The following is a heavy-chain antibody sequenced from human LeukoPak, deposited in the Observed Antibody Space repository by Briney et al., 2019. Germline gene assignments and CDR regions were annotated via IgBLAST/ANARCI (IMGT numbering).Heavy chain of an antibody. Sequence: GGSLRLSCAASGFTFDDYAMHWVRQAPGKGLEWVSGISWNSGSIGYADSVKGRFTISRDNAKNSLYLQMNSLRTEDTALYYCAKDYKIRVVVPAAIDYWGQGTLVTVSS. J-gene: IGHJ4*02. CDR1: GFTFDDYA. V-gene: IGHV3-9*01. CDR2: ISWNSGSI. CDR3: AKDYKIRVVVPAAIDY. D-gene: IGHD2-2*02.